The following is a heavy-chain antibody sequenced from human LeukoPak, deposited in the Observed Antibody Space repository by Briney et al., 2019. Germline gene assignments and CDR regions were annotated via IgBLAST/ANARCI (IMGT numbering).Heavy chain of an antibody. J-gene: IGHJ3*02. D-gene: IGHD3-3*01. Sequence: GGSLRLSCAASGFTFSSYWMSWVRQAPGKGQEWVANIKQDGSEKYYVDSVKGRFTISRDNAKNSLYLQMNSLRAEDTAVYYCASSITIFGVVYSDAFDIWGQGTMVTVSS. CDR2: IKQDGSEK. CDR1: GFTFSSYW. V-gene: IGHV3-7*01. CDR3: ASSITIFGVVYSDAFDI.